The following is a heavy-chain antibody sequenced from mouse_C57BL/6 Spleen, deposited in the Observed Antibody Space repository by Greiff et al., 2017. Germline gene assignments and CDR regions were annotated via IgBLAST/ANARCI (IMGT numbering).Heavy chain of an antibody. V-gene: IGHV5-4*01. J-gene: IGHJ3*01. D-gene: IGHD2-4*01. Sequence: EVMLVESGGGLVKPGGSLKLSCAASGFTFSSYAMSWVRQTPEKRLEWVATLSDGGSYTYYPDNVKGRFTISRDNAKNNLYMQMSQLKCGDTAMYYCARDGDYDGADWGQGTLVTVSA. CDR2: LSDGGSYT. CDR3: ARDGDYDGAD. CDR1: GFTFSSYA.